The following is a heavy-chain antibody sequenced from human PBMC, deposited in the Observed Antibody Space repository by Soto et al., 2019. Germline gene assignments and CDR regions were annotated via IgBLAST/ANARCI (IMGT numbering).Heavy chain of an antibody. V-gene: IGHV3-23*01. CDR3: AGPGYSSQDY. D-gene: IGHD5-18*01. J-gene: IGHJ4*02. CDR1: GFTFSSFA. CDR2: ISGSGDGT. Sequence: AASGFTFSSFALSWVRQAPGKGLEWVSAISGSGDGTDYADSVKGRFTISRDNSKNTLYLQMNSLRAEDTAVYYCAGPGYSSQDYWGQGALVTVSS.